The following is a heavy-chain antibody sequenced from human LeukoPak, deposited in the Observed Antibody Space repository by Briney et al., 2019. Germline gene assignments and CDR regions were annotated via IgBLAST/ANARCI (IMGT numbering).Heavy chain of an antibody. Sequence: GGSLRLSCVASEFIFSSYAMSWVRQAPGKGLEWVSAISGSGGSTYYADSVKGRFTISRDNSKNTLYLQMNSLRAEDTAVYYCANEYPTIVGAPFDYWGQGTLVTVSS. V-gene: IGHV3-23*01. CDR3: ANEYPTIVGAPFDY. CDR2: ISGSGGST. D-gene: IGHD1-26*01. CDR1: EFIFSSYA. J-gene: IGHJ4*02.